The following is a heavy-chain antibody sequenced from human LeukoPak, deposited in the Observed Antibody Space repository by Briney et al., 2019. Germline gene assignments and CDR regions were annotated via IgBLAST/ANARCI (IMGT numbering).Heavy chain of an antibody. CDR1: GFTFSSYA. J-gene: IGHJ4*02. CDR3: AKGRSMIVATTVAY. D-gene: IGHD3-22*01. Sequence: GGSLRLSCAASGFTFSSYAMSWVRQAPGKGLEWVSAISGSGCSTYYADSVKGRFAISRDNSKSTLYLQMNSLRAEDTAVYYCAKGRSMIVATTVAYWGQGTLVTVSS. CDR2: ISGSGCST. V-gene: IGHV3-23*01.